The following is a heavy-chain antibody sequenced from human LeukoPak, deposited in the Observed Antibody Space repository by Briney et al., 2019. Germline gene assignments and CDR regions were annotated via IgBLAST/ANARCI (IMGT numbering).Heavy chain of an antibody. D-gene: IGHD3-16*02. V-gene: IGHV3-66*01. CDR3: ARGSAFGGVIVEDY. J-gene: IGHJ4*02. CDR1: GFTVSSNY. Sequence: GGSLRLSCAASGFTVSSNYMSWVRQAPGKGLEWVSVIYSGGSTYYADSVKGRFTISRDNSKNTLYLQMNSLRAEDTAVYYCARGSAFGGVIVEDYWGQGTLVTVSS. CDR2: IYSGGST.